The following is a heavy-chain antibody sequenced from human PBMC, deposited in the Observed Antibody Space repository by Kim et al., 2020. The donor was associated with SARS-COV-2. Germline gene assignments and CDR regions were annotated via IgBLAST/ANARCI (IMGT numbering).Heavy chain of an antibody. CDR3: ARGRLTLFGVVNSFDY. Sequence: SETLSLTCTVSGGSISSGGYYWSWIRQHPGKGLEWIGYIYYSGSTYYNPSLKSRVTISVDTSKNQFSLKLSSVTAADTAVYYCARGRLTLFGVVNSFDYWGQGTLVTVSS. CDR2: IYYSGST. CDR1: GGSISSGGYY. J-gene: IGHJ4*02. V-gene: IGHV4-31*03. D-gene: IGHD3-3*01.